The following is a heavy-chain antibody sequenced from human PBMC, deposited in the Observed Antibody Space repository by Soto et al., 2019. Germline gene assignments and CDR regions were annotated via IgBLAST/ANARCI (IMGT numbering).Heavy chain of an antibody. CDR3: ARDDRQWLALYYYYYYGMDV. CDR2: INPNSGGT. J-gene: IGHJ6*02. V-gene: IGHV1-2*02. Sequence: ASVKVSCKASGYTFTGYYMHWVRQAPGQGLEWMGWINPNSGGTNYAQKFQGRVTMTRDTSISTAYMELSRLRSDDTAVYYCARDDRQWLALYYYYYYGMDVWGQGTTVTVS. CDR1: GYTFTGYY. D-gene: IGHD6-19*01.